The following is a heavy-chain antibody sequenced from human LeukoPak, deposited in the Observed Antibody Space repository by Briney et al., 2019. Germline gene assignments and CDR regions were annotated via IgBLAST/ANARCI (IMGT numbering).Heavy chain of an antibody. D-gene: IGHD2-21*02. V-gene: IGHV3-11*04. CDR2: ITSRGSTI. Sequence: GGPLRLSCAASGFTFSYYYMSWIRQAPGKGLEWVSYITSRGSTIYYAHSVKGRFSISRYNAKNSLYLQMNSLRAEDTAVYYCARTLYCGGDCYPNFDYWGQGTLVTVSS. CDR1: GFTFSYYY. CDR3: ARTLYCGGDCYPNFDY. J-gene: IGHJ4*02.